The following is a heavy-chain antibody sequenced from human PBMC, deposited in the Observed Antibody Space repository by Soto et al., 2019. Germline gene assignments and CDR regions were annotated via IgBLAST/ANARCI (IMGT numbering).Heavy chain of an antibody. V-gene: IGHV4-59*01. Sequence: PSETLSLTCTVSGGSISSYYWSWIRQPPGKGLEWIGYIYYSGSTNYNPSLKSRVTISVNTSKNQFSLKLSSVTAADTAVYYCARHYRSGYYDPWGQGTLVTVSS. J-gene: IGHJ5*02. CDR2: IYYSGST. D-gene: IGHD3-22*01. CDR3: ARHYRSGYYDP. CDR1: GGSISSYY.